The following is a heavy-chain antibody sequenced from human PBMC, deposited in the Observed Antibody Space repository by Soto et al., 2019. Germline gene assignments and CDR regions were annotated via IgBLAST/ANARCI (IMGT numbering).Heavy chain of an antibody. CDR2: ISNSGDSA. Sequence: PGGSLRLSCAAYGFTFSSYGMSWLRQAPGKGLEWVSSISNSGDSAYYADSVEGRFTISRDNSKNTLYLDLNSLRAEDTALYYCARDRLASVVIEGTFYWGQGTLVTVSS. V-gene: IGHV3-23*01. D-gene: IGHD2-15*01. CDR3: ARDRLASVVIEGTFY. CDR1: GFTFSSYG. J-gene: IGHJ4*02.